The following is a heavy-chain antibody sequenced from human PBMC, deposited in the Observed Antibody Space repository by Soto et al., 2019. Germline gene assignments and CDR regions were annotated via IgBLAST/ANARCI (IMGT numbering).Heavy chain of an antibody. J-gene: IGHJ3*02. CDR1: GGSVSSGSYY. CDR2: IYYSGST. Sequence: SETLSLTCTVSGGSVSSGSYYWSWIRQPPGKGLEWIGYIYYSGSTNYNPSLKSRVTISVDTSKNQFSLKLSSVTAADTAVYYCAREAGWFGDAFDIWGQGTMVTVSS. D-gene: IGHD3-10*01. V-gene: IGHV4-61*01. CDR3: AREAGWFGDAFDI.